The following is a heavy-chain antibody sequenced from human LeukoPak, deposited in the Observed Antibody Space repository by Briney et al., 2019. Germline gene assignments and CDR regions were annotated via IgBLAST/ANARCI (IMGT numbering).Heavy chain of an antibody. CDR2: IRYDGSNK. CDR3: AKEGGGYDSSGSDAFDI. Sequence: GGSLRLSCAASGSSFSIYGMHWVRQAPGKGLEWVTFIRYDGSNKYYADSVKGRFTISRDNSKNTLYLQMNSLRAEDTAVYHCAKEGGGYDSSGSDAFDIWGQGTMVTVSS. D-gene: IGHD3-22*01. CDR1: GSSFSIYG. J-gene: IGHJ3*02. V-gene: IGHV3-30*02.